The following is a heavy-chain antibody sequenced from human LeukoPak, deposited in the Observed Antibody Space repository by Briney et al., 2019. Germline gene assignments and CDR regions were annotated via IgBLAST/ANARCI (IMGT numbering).Heavy chain of an antibody. CDR3: AKARGGSSSWYAPYFDH. V-gene: IGHV3-9*01. J-gene: IGHJ4*02. CDR1: GFTFDDYA. Sequence: PGGSLRLSCAASGFTFDDYAMHWVRQAPGKGLEWVSGISWSGGSVDYADSVKGRFTISRDNAKNSLYLQMNSLRAEDTALYYCAKARGGSSSWYAPYFDHWGQGTLVTVSS. CDR2: ISWSGGSV. D-gene: IGHD6-13*01.